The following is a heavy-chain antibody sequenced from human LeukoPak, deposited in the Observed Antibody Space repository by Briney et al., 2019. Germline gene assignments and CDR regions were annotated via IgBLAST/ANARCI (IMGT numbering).Heavy chain of an antibody. V-gene: IGHV3-48*03. Sequence: GGSLRPSCAASGFTFSSYEMNWVRQAPGKGLEWVSYISSSGSTIYYADSVKGRFTISRDNAKNSLYLQMNSLRAEDTAVYYCARDTLERGYHDSSPYDAFDIWGQGTMVTVSS. D-gene: IGHD3-22*01. CDR1: GFTFSSYE. CDR2: ISSSGSTI. J-gene: IGHJ3*02. CDR3: ARDTLERGYHDSSPYDAFDI.